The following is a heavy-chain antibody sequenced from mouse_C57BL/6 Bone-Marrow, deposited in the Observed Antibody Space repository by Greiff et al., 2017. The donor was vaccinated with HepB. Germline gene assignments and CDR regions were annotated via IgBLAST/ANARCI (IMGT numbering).Heavy chain of an antibody. CDR2: INPNNGGT. Sequence: VQLQQSGPELVKPGASVKIPCKASGYTFTDYNMDWVKQSHGKSLEWIGDINPNNGGTIYNQNFKGKATFTVDKSSSTAYMELRSLTSEDTAVYYCARKEYGYDRYFDVWGTGTTVTVSS. D-gene: IGHD2-2*01. J-gene: IGHJ1*03. CDR3: ARKEYGYDRYFDV. CDR1: GYTFTDYN. V-gene: IGHV1-18*01.